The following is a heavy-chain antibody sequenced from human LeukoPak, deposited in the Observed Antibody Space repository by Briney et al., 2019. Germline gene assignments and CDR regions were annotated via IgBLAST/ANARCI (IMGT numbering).Heavy chain of an antibody. J-gene: IGHJ4*02. CDR1: GFTFRSYW. Sequence: GGSLRLSCAASGFTFRSYWMNWVRQAPGKGLEWVANIKQDGSEKYYVDSVKGRFTISRDNSKNTLYLQMGSLRAEDLAVYYCARDFGLTGKVDYWGQGTLVTVSS. V-gene: IGHV3-7*01. CDR3: ARDFGLTGKVDY. D-gene: IGHD1-20*01. CDR2: IKQDGSEK.